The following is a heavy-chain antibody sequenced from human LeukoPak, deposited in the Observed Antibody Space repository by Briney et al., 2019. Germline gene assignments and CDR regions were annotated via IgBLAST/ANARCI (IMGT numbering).Heavy chain of an antibody. V-gene: IGHV4-34*01. Sequence: PSETLSLTSAVYGGSFSGHYWSWIRQPPGKGLEWIGEINHSGSTNYNPSLKSRVTISVDTSKNQFSLKLSSVTAADTAVYYCARGFPSVISFVGYWGQGTLVTVSS. CDR3: ARGFPSVISFVGY. D-gene: IGHD2/OR15-2a*01. CDR2: INHSGST. J-gene: IGHJ4*02. CDR1: GGSFSGHY.